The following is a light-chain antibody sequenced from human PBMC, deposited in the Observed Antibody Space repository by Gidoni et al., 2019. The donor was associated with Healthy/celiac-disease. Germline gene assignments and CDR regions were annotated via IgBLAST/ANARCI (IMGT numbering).Light chain of an antibody. CDR1: QSLVHSDGNTY. V-gene: IGKV2-30*02. J-gene: IGKJ1*01. CDR2: KVS. CDR3: MQGTHWPRT. Sequence: DVVMTQSPLSLPVTLGQPASISCRSSQSLVHSDGNTYLIWFQQRPGQSPRRLIYKVSNRDSGVPDRFSGSGSGTDFTLKISRVEAEDIGVYYCMQGTHWPRTFXQXTKVEIK.